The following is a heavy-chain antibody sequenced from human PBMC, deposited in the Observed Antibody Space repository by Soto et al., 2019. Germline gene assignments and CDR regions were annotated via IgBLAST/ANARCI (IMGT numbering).Heavy chain of an antibody. CDR1: GFTFSSYG. CDR3: ARDLSGAPRFDP. V-gene: IGHV3-33*01. J-gene: IGHJ5*02. Sequence: GGSLRLSCAASGFTFSSYGMHWVRQAPGKGLEWVAVIWYDGSNKYYADSVKGRFTISRDNSKNTLYLQMNSLRAEDTAVYYCARDLSGAPRFDPWGQGTLVTVSS. CDR2: IWYDGSNK. D-gene: IGHD3-10*01.